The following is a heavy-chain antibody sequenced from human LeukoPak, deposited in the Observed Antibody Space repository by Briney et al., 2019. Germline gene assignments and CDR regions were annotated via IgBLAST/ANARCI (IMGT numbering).Heavy chain of an antibody. CDR2: IDPNSGGI. CDR1: EYTFTAYY. D-gene: IGHD2-15*01. J-gene: IGHJ4*02. V-gene: IGHV1-2*06. Sequence: ASVTVSCKASEYTFTAYYVHWVRQAPGQGLEWMGRIDPNSGGINYAQKFQDRVTMTRDTSISTVYMELSNLRSDDTAIYYCARDCSSSSCLDYWGQGTLVTVSS. CDR3: ARDCSSSSCLDY.